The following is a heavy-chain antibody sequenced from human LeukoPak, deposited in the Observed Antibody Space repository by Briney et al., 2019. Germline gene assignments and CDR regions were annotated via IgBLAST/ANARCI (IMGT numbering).Heavy chain of an antibody. CDR1: GFTFSSYW. CDR2: INSDGSST. D-gene: IGHD4-11*01. Sequence: GGSLRLSCAASGFTFSSYWMHWVRQAPGKGLVWVSRINSDGSSTSYADSVKGRFTISRDNAKNSLYLQMNSLRAEDTAVYYCARAQRTVSGPTHLDYWGQGTLVTVSS. CDR3: ARAQRTVSGPTHLDY. V-gene: IGHV3-74*01. J-gene: IGHJ4*02.